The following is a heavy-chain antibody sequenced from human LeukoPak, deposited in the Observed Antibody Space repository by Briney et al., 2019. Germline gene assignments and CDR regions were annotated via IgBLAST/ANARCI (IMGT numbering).Heavy chain of an antibody. V-gene: IGHV3-21*01. D-gene: IGHD6-13*01. J-gene: IGHJ4*02. CDR2: ISSSSNYI. CDR1: GFTFSSFT. Sequence: GGSLRLSCAASGFTFSSFTMSWVRQAPGKGLEWVSSISSSSNYIYYADSVEGRFTISRDNAKSSLYLQMNSLRAEDTAVFYCAREGIIATGNPFDYWGRGTLVTVSS. CDR3: AREGIIATGNPFDY.